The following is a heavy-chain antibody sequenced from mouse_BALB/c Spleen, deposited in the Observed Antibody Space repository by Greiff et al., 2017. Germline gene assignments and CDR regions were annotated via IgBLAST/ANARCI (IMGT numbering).Heavy chain of an antibody. CDR2: ILPGSGST. CDR1: GYTFSSYW. V-gene: IGHV1-9*01. J-gene: IGHJ4*01. CDR3: ASITTVVATYFHYAMDY. Sequence: QVQLQQSGAELMKPGASVKISCKATGYTFSSYWIEWVKQRPGHGLEWIGEILPGSGSTNYNEKFKGKATFTADTSSNTAYMQLSSLTSEDSAVYYCASITTVVATYFHYAMDYWGQGTSVTVSS. D-gene: IGHD1-1*01.